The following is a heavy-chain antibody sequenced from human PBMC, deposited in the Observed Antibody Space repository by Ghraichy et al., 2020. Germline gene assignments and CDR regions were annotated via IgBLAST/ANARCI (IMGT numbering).Heavy chain of an antibody. V-gene: IGHV3-7*03. Sequence: SCAASGFTISRHYMTWVRQAPGKGLEWVANIKQDGSDKFYVDSVKGRFTISRDNAKNSLFLQMNSLRAEDTAVYYCARESSFAYSGFDYWGRGTLVTVSS. CDR2: IKQDGSDK. J-gene: IGHJ4*02. CDR1: GFTISRHY. D-gene: IGHD5-12*01. CDR3: ARESSFAYSGFDY.